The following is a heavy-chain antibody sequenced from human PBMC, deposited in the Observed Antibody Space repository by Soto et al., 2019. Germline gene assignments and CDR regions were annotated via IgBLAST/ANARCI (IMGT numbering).Heavy chain of an antibody. D-gene: IGHD3-9*01. CDR1: GGSISSSSYY. J-gene: IGHJ5*02. Sequence: PSETLSLTCTVSGGSISSSSYYWGWIRQPPGKGLEWIGSIYYSGSTYYNPSLKSRVTISVDTSKNQFSLKLSSVTAADTAVYYCARREPRYYDILTGYSYNWFDPWGQGTLVTVS. V-gene: IGHV4-39*01. CDR3: ARREPRYYDILTGYSYNWFDP. CDR2: IYYSGST.